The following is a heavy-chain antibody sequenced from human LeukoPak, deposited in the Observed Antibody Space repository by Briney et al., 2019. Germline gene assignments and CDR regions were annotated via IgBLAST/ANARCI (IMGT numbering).Heavy chain of an antibody. J-gene: IGHJ4*02. CDR2: ISAYNGNT. CDR1: GYTFTSYG. CDR3: AREYYDFWSGYYTGPGYFDY. D-gene: IGHD3-3*01. V-gene: IGHV1-18*01. Sequence: ASVKVSCKASGYTFTSYGISWVRQAPGQGLEWMAWISAYNGNTNYAQKLQGRVTMTTDTSTSTAYMELRSLRSDDTAVYYCAREYYDFWSGYYTGPGYFDYWGQGTLVTVSS.